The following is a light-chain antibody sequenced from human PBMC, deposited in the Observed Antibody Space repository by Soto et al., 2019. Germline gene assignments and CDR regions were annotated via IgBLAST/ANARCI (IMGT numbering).Light chain of an antibody. Sequence: SYELTQPPSVSVAPGKTARITCGGNNIGSKSVHWYQQKPGQAPLVVIYYDSDRPSGIPERFSGSNSGNTATLTISRVEAGDEADYYCQVWDSSSDHVVFGGGTKVTVL. CDR1: NIGSKS. CDR2: YDS. V-gene: IGLV3-21*04. J-gene: IGLJ2*01. CDR3: QVWDSSSDHVV.